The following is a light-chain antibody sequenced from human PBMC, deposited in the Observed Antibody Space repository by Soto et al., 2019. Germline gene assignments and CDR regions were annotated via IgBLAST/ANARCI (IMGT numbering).Light chain of an antibody. CDR1: QSISRW. Sequence: DIQMTQSPSTLSATAGDRVTITCRASQSISRWLAWYQHKPGKAPKLLIYDASNLDSGVPSRFSGSGSGTEFSLTISNLQPDDCATYYCQQYENYWTFGQGTRVEIK. V-gene: IGKV1-5*01. J-gene: IGKJ1*01. CDR2: DAS. CDR3: QQYENYWT.